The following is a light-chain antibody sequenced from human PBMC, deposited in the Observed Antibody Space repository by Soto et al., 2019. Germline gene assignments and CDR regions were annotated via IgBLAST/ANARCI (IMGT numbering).Light chain of an antibody. CDR3: AAWDDSLSGPV. V-gene: IGLV1-47*01. CDR2: RNN. J-gene: IGLJ2*01. Sequence: QSVLTQPPSASGTPGQRVTISCSGSSSNIGSNYVFWYQQLPGTAPKPLIYRNNQQPSGVPDRFSGSKSGTSASLAISGLRSEDEADYYCAAWDDSLSGPVFGGGTKLTVL. CDR1: SSNIGSNY.